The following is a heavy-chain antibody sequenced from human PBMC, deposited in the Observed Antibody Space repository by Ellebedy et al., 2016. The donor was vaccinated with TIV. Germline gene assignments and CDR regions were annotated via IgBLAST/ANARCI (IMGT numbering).Heavy chain of an antibody. J-gene: IGHJ4*02. Sequence: GESLKISCAASGFTFSDYSMNWVRQAPGKGLEWVSSISSRSSSIFYADSVKGRFTISRDNAKNSLYLQMNSLRAEDTAVYYCQGTTPFDYWGQGTLVTVSS. CDR1: GFTFSDYS. D-gene: IGHD4-11*01. CDR2: ISSRSSSI. V-gene: IGHV3-21*01. CDR3: QGTTPFDY.